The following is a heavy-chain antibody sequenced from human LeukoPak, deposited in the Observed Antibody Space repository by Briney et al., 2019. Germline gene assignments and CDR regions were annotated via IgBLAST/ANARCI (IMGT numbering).Heavy chain of an antibody. V-gene: IGHV3-72*01. CDR3: ARAPRATDYFDY. Sequence: GGSLRLSCAASGFTVSDHYMDWVRQAPGKGLEWVGRIRNKANGNTPEYAASVKGRFTLSRDDSKNSLYLQTNSLKTEDTAVYYCARAPRATDYFDYWGQGTLVTVSS. J-gene: IGHJ4*02. D-gene: IGHD5-12*01. CDR2: IRNKANGNTP. CDR1: GFTVSDHY.